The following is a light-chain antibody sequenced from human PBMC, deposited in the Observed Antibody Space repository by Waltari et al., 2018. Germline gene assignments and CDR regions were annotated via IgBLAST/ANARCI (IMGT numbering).Light chain of an antibody. CDR1: QNIGPC. J-gene: IGKJ1*01. CDR3: HQYYSYRGT. V-gene: IGKV1-5*03. Sequence: DIQMTQSTSTLSASVGDSVTITCRASQNIGPCLAWYQQNPGKAPKLLLSKAACLESGVPSRFSGSGSGTEFTLTITRLQADDFATYYCHQYYSYRGTFGQGTKVEIK. CDR2: KAA.